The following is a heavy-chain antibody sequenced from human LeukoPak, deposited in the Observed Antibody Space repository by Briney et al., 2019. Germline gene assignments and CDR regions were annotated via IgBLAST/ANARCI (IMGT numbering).Heavy chain of an antibody. CDR1: GFTFSSYS. V-gene: IGHV3-48*01. CDR2: ISSSSYTM. J-gene: IGHJ4*02. D-gene: IGHD1-14*01. CDR3: ARDRRESSLDY. Sequence: GGSLRLSCAVSGFTFSSYSMNWVRQAPGKGMEWVSYISSSSYTMYYADSVKGRFTISSDNAKNSLYLQMNSLRAEDAAVYYCARDRRESSLDYWGQGTLVTVSS.